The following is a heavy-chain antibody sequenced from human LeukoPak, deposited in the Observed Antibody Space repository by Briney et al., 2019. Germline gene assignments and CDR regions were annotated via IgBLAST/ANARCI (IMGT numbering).Heavy chain of an antibody. V-gene: IGHV3-23*01. CDR1: GFTFSSYA. J-gene: IGHJ4*02. Sequence: GGSLRLSCAASGFTFSSYAMSWVRQAPGKGLEWVSAISGSGGSTYYADSVKGRFTISRDNSRNTLYLQMNSLRAEDTAVYYCARSYDFWSMYYFDYWGQGTLVTVSS. CDR3: ARSYDFWSMYYFDY. CDR2: ISGSGGST. D-gene: IGHD3-3*01.